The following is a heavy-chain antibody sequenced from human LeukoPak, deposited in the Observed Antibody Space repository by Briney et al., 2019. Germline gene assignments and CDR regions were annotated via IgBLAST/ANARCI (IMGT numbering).Heavy chain of an antibody. CDR3: ARARANWYEDY. Sequence: GGSLRLSCAASGFTFSSYSFNWVRQVPGKGLEWVSSITTTFYTYYTDSVKGRFTISRDNAKNSLYLQMISLRAEDTAVYYCARARANWYEDYWGQGTLVTVSS. CDR1: GFTFSSYS. V-gene: IGHV3-21*01. J-gene: IGHJ4*02. CDR2: ITTTFYT. D-gene: IGHD6-13*01.